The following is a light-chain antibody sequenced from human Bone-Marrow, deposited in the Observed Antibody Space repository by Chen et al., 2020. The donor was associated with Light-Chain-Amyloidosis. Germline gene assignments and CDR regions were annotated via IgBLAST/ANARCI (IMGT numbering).Light chain of an antibody. CDR3: QQYGTSPLT. Sequence: EIVLTQPPGTLSLSPGEGANLSCRASQTISINYLTWYQHKLGQAPRLLIYGSSSRATVIPDRFTGSGSGTDFTLTINRLEPEDFARYYCQQYGTSPLTLGGGTKLEIK. CDR1: QTISINY. V-gene: IGKV3-20*01. CDR2: GSS. J-gene: IGKJ4*01.